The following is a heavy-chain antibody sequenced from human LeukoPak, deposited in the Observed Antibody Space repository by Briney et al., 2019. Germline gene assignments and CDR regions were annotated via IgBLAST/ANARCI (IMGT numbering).Heavy chain of an antibody. Sequence: PGGSLRLSCAASGFTVSSNYMSWVRQAPGKGLEWVSVIYSGGRTYYADSVKGRFTISRDNSKNKLYLQMNSLRAEDTAVYYCARLGYGRALGAFDIWGQGTMVTVSS. J-gene: IGHJ3*02. V-gene: IGHV3-53*01. CDR2: IYSGGRT. CDR1: GFTVSSNY. CDR3: ARLGYGRALGAFDI. D-gene: IGHD5-18*01.